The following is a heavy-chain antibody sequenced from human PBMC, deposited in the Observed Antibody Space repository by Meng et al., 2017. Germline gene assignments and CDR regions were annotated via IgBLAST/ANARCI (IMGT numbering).Heavy chain of an antibody. V-gene: IGHV3-73*01. Sequence: GESLKISCTASGFTFSDSHIHWVRQASGKGLEWIGHIRSKAGNYATEYAASVRGRFTIPRHDSESTAYLKMNSLKTEETAVYYCSRQTESTNDYWGQGTLVTVSS. CDR3: SRQTESTNDY. CDR2: IRSKAGNYAT. J-gene: IGHJ4*02. CDR1: GFTFSDSH.